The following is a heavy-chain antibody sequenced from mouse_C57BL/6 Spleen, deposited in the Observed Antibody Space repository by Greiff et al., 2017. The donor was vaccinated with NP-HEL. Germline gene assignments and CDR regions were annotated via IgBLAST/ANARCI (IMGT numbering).Heavy chain of an antibody. CDR2: ISSGSSTI. V-gene: IGHV5-17*01. CDR3: AIITTVVAPYYFDY. CDR1: GFTFSDYG. Sequence: EVMLVESGGGLVKPGGSLKLSCAASGFTFSDYGMHWVRQAPEKGLEWVAYISSGSSTIYYADTVKGRFTISRDNAKNTLFLQRTSLRSEDTAMYYCAIITTVVAPYYFDYWGKGTTLTVSS. D-gene: IGHD1-1*01. J-gene: IGHJ2*01.